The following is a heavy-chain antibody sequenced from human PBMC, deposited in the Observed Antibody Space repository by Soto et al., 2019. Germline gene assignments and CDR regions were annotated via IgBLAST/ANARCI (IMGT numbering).Heavy chain of an antibody. CDR2: ISAYNGNT. D-gene: IGHD5-18*01. J-gene: IGHJ4*02. V-gene: IGHV1-18*01. CDR1: GYTFTSYG. CDR3: ASDPLTVTLDY. Sequence: GASVKVSCKASGYTFTSYGISWVRQAPGQGLEWMGWISAYNGNTIYAQKLQGRVTMTTDTSTSTAYMELRSLRSDDTAVYYCASDPLTVTLDYWGQGTLVTVSS.